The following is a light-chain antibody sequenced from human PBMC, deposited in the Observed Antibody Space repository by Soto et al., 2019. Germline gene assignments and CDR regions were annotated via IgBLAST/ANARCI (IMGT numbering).Light chain of an antibody. CDR1: SIDVGGYDF. V-gene: IGLV2-14*03. CDR2: AVS. CDR3: NSYTSIHGVV. J-gene: IGLJ2*01. Sequence: QSVLTQPASVSGSPGQSITISCTGTSIDVGGYDFVSWYQQYPGKAPKLMIYAVSDRPSGVSNRFSGSKSGNTASLTISGRQAEDEADYFCNSYTSIHGVVFGGGTKLTVL.